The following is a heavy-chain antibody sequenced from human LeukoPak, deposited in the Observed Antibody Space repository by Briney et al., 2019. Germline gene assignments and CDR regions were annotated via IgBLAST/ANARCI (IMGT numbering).Heavy chain of an antibody. Sequence: PGGSLRLSCAASGFTFSSYSMNWVRQAPGKGLEWVSSISSSSGYIYYADSVKGRFTISRDNAKNSLYLQMNSLRAEDTAVYYCARDREKWLSVAFDIWGQGTMVTVSS. CDR1: GFTFSSYS. CDR3: ARDREKWLSVAFDI. J-gene: IGHJ3*02. CDR2: ISSSSGYI. V-gene: IGHV3-21*01. D-gene: IGHD3-22*01.